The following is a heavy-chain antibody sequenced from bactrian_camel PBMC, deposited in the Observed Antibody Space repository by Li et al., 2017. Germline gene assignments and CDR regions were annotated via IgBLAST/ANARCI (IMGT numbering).Heavy chain of an antibody. J-gene: IGHJ4*01. CDR1: LYIYSSYC. V-gene: IGHV3S1*01. Sequence: HVQLVESGGESVQAGGSQRLSCEISLYIYSSYCMGWFRQAPGKERAAVAAHYTGTATKYVADSVKGRFTISRDNAKNTVYLQMNSLKSEDTALYYCATQRWYGGRWSFVAPEFDDWGQGTQVTVS. CDR2: HYTGTATK. D-gene: IGHD6*01. CDR3: ATQRWYGGRWSFVAPEFDD.